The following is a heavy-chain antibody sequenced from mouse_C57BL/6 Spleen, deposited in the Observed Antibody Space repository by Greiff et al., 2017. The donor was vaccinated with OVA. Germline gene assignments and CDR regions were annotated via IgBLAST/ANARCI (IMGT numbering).Heavy chain of an antibody. Sequence: DVMLVESGGDLVKPGGSLKLSCAASGFTFSSYGMSWVRQTPDKRLEWVATISSGGSYTYYPDSVKGRFTISRDNAKNTLYLQMSSLKSEDTAMYYCARQERGYFDYWGQGTTLTVSS. V-gene: IGHV5-6*02. J-gene: IGHJ2*01. CDR2: ISSGGSYT. CDR1: GFTFSSYG. CDR3: ARQERGYFDY.